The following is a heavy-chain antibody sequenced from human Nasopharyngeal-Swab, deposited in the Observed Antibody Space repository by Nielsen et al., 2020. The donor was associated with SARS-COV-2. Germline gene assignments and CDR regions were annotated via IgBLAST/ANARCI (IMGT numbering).Heavy chain of an antibody. Sequence: VGSLRLSCASSGFSFSTYIMNWARQAPGKGLEWVANISPDGGQKYYADSVKGRFTVSRDNSKNTLYLQMNSLRADDTAVYYCADPPFSEYWGQGTLVTVSS. CDR2: ISPDGGQK. J-gene: IGHJ4*02. CDR3: ADPPFSEY. CDR1: GFSFSTYI. V-gene: IGHV3-7*05.